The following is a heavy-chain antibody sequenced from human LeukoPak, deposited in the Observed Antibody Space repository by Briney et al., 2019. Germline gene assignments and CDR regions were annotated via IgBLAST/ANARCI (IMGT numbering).Heavy chain of an antibody. Sequence: GGSLRLSCVASGFSLSGYWMYGVRQAPGKGLIYISRNNGDGSTTNYADVVKGRFTMSRDNVKNTLYLQMNSLRVEDTAVYYCARDPRNVGLAPWGQGTLVTVSS. D-gene: IGHD2-15*01. J-gene: IGHJ5*02. CDR1: GFSLSGYW. V-gene: IGHV3-74*01. CDR3: ARDPRNVGLAP. CDR2: NNGDGSTT.